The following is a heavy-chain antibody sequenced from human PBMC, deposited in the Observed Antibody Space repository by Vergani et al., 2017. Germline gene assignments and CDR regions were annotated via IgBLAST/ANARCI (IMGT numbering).Heavy chain of an antibody. CDR2: IYSGGST. D-gene: IGHD2/OR15-2a*01. Sequence: EVQLVESGGGLVQPGGSLRLSCAASGFTVSSNYMSWVRQAPGKGLEWVSVIYSGGSTYYADSVKGRFTISRDNSKNTLYLQMNSLRAEDTALYHCARSRNNYYYYYMDVWGKGTTVTVSS. CDR3: ARSRNNYYYYYMDV. V-gene: IGHV3-66*01. J-gene: IGHJ6*03. CDR1: GFTVSSNY.